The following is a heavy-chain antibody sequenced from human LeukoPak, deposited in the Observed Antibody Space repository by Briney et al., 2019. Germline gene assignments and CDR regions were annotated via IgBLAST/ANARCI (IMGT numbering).Heavy chain of an antibody. Sequence: PGGSLRLSCAASGFTVSSNYMSWVRQAPGKGLEWVSVIYSGGSTYYADSVKGRFTISRDNSKNTLYLQMNSLRAEDTAVYYCAKGTSDGYDSSGYYYWGQGTLVTVSS. CDR2: IYSGGST. J-gene: IGHJ4*02. D-gene: IGHD3-22*01. V-gene: IGHV3-66*01. CDR3: AKGTSDGYDSSGYYY. CDR1: GFTVSSNY.